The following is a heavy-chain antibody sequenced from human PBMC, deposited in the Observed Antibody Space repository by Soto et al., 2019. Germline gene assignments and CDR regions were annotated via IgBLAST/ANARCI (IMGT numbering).Heavy chain of an antibody. CDR3: ANLFSPMSREWYSYFDH. D-gene: IGHD3-3*01. CDR2: ISSSGDST. V-gene: IGHV3-23*01. CDR1: GFTFINYA. Sequence: GGSLRLSCAASGFTFINYAMSWVRQAPGKGLEWVSAISSSGDSTYYADSVKGRFTISRDNSKNTVHLQMSSLRAEDTALYYCANLFSPMSREWYSYFDHWCQGPLVTVSS. J-gene: IGHJ4*02.